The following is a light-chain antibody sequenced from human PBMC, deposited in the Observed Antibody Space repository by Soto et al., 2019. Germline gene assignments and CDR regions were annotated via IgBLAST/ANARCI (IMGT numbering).Light chain of an antibody. V-gene: IGKV3-20*01. Sequence: EIVLTQSPGTLSLSPGERATLSCRASQSVTYSFLAWYQQKPGQAPRLLIYGASIRATGIPDRFSGSGSGTDFTLTISRLEPEDFAVYYCHQYATSTWTFGQGTKVEIK. CDR3: HQYATSTWT. J-gene: IGKJ1*01. CDR2: GAS. CDR1: QSVTYSF.